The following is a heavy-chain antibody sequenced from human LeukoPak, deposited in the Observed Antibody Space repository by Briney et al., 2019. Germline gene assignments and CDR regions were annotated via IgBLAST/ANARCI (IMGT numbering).Heavy chain of an antibody. Sequence: EASVKVSCKASGYXFNHHGISWVRQAPGQGLEWMGWVSCFNGDTHYAQKFQGRVTMTRDTSTTTAYMELRSLRSDDTALYYCARDPTNTSGRYAYHDYWGQGTLVTVSS. CDR1: GYXFNHHG. D-gene: IGHD6-19*01. V-gene: IGHV1-18*04. CDR2: VSCFNGDT. J-gene: IGHJ4*02. CDR3: ARDPTNTSGRYAYHDY.